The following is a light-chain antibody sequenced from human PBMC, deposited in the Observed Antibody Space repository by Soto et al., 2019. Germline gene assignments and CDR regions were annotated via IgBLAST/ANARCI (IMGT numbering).Light chain of an antibody. CDR1: QSIFYSSNNKNY. V-gene: IGKV4-1*01. CDR2: WAS. Sequence: DIVLTQSPDSLAVSLGERATINCESSQSIFYSSNNKNYLAWYQQKPGQPPKLLIYWASTRESGVPDRFSGSGSGTKFTLTISSLQAEDVAVYYCQQYYTIPYTFGQGTKLQIK. CDR3: QQYYTIPYT. J-gene: IGKJ2*01.